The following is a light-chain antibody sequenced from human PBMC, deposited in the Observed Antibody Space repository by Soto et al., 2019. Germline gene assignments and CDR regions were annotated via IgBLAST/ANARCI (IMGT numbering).Light chain of an antibody. J-gene: IGLJ1*01. CDR3: CSNAGRYTYV. Sequence: QSVLTQPRSVSGSPGQAVTISCTGTSSDVGGYNYVSWYQQHPGKAPKLMVYDVSKRPSGVPDRFSGSKSGNTASLTITGLQSQDEAAYYCCSNAGRYTYVLGNGTKVTV. V-gene: IGLV2-11*01. CDR2: DVS. CDR1: SSDVGGYNY.